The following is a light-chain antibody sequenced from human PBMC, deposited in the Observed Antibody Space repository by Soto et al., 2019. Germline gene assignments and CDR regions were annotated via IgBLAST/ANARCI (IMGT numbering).Light chain of an antibody. CDR1: SSDVGGYNF. Sequence: QSALTQPPSASGSPGQSLTISCTGTSSDVGGYNFVSWYQQHPGKAPKLMIFEVSKRPSGVPDRFSDSKSGNTASLTVSGLQAEDEADYYCSSQAGRNTVVFGGGTKLTVL. V-gene: IGLV2-8*01. CDR3: SSQAGRNTVV. CDR2: EVS. J-gene: IGLJ2*01.